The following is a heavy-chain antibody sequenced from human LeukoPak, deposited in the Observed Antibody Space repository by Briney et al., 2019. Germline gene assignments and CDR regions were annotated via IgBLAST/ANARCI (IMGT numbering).Heavy chain of an antibody. Sequence: GGSLRLSCAASGFTLGTYDMYWVRQAPGKGLECVSSISRSGGSTYYADSVKGRFTISGDNSKNTLYLQMSSLRADDTAVYYCSKKGQSEDYGKPGWGQGTLVTVSS. CDR1: GFTLGTYD. CDR2: ISRSGGST. D-gene: IGHD4-17*01. J-gene: IGHJ4*02. V-gene: IGHV3-23*01. CDR3: SKKGQSEDYGKPG.